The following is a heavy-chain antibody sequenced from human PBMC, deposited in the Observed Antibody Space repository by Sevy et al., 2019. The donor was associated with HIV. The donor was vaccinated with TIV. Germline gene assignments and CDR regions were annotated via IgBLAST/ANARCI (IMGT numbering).Heavy chain of an antibody. J-gene: IGHJ3*02. CDR3: ARYYDSSLRAFDI. CDR1: GGSISSGDYY. CDR2: IYYSGST. D-gene: IGHD3-22*01. Sequence: SETLSLTCTVSGGSISSGDYYWGWIRQHPGKGLEWIGYIYYSGSTYYNASLESRITISVDTSKNQFCLNLSSVTAADTAVYYCARYYDSSLRAFDIWGQGTMVTVSS. V-gene: IGHV4-31*03.